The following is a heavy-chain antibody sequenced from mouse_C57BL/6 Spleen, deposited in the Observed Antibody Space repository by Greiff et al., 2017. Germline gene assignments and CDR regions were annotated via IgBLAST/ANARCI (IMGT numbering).Heavy chain of an antibody. V-gene: IGHV1-82*01. Sequence: QVQLKESGPELVKPGASVKISCKASGYAFSSSWMNWVKQRPGKGLEWIGRIYPGDGDTNYNGKFKGKATLTADKSSSTAYMQLSSLTSEDSAVYFCANSNYDAMDYWGQGTSVTVSS. J-gene: IGHJ4*01. CDR3: ANSNYDAMDY. CDR2: IYPGDGDT. D-gene: IGHD2-5*01. CDR1: GYAFSSSW.